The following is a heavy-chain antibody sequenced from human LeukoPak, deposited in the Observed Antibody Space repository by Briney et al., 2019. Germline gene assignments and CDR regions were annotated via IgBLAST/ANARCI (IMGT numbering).Heavy chain of an antibody. V-gene: IGHV4-59*01. D-gene: IGHD6-13*01. Sequence: MASETLSLTCTVSGGSISSNYWSWIRQPPGKGLEWIGYIYYIGITNYSPSLKSRVTISLDTSKNQFSLKLSSVTAADTAIYYCATDISSAGTDYFDYWGQGTLVTVSS. CDR1: GGSISSNY. CDR3: ATDISSAGTDYFDY. J-gene: IGHJ4*02. CDR2: IYYIGIT.